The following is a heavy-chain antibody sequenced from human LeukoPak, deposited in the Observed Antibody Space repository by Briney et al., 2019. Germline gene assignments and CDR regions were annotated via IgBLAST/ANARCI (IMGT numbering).Heavy chain of an antibody. CDR2: IYTSGST. J-gene: IGHJ4*02. CDR3: ARLPCSSTSCYFDY. CDR1: GDSISNYY. V-gene: IGHV4-4*07. D-gene: IGHD2-2*01. Sequence: PSETLSLTCTVSGDSISNYYWNWIRQPAGKGLEWIGRIYTSGSTNYNPSLKSRVTMSVDTSKNQFSLKLSSVTAADTAVYYCARLPCSSTSCYFDYWGQGTLVTVSS.